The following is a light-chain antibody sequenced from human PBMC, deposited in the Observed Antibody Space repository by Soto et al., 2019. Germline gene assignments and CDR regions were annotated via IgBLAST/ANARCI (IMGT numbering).Light chain of an antibody. CDR3: QQRSNWPIT. CDR2: DAS. CDR1: QSVSSN. V-gene: IGKV3-11*01. Sequence: ETVRTQSPGTLSLPPGGRAPLACRASQSVSSNLAWYQQKPGQAPRLLIYDASNRATGIPARFSGSGSGTDFTLTISSLEPEDFAVYYCQQRSNWPITFGPGTKVDIK. J-gene: IGKJ3*01.